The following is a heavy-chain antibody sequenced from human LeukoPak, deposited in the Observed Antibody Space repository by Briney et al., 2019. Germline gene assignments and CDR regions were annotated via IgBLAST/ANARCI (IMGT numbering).Heavy chain of an antibody. J-gene: IGHJ4*02. CDR1: GFTFSSYA. CDR3: ARGAYGSGSYDVNYFDY. CDR2: ISYDGSNK. V-gene: IGHV3-30-3*01. Sequence: GGSLRLSCAASGFTFSSYAMHWVRQAPGKGLEWVAVISYDGSNKYYADSVKGRFTISRDNSKNTLYLQMNSLRAEDTAVYYCARGAYGSGSYDVNYFDYWGQGTLVTVSS. D-gene: IGHD3-10*01.